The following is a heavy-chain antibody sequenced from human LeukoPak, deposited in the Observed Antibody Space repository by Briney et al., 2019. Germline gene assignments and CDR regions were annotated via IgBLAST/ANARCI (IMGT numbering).Heavy chain of an antibody. D-gene: IGHD6-13*01. J-gene: IGHJ6*02. CDR3: ARHPVAAAGTGMDV. Sequence: SSETLSLTCTVSGGSINSYYWSWIRQPPGKGLEWIGYIYYSGSTNYNPSLKSRVTISVDTSKNQFSLKLSSVTAADSAVYYCARHPVAAAGTGMDVWGQGTTVTVSS. CDR2: IYYSGST. V-gene: IGHV4-59*08. CDR1: GGSINSYY.